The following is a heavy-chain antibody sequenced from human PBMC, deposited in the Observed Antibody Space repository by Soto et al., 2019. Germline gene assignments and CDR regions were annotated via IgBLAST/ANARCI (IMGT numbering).Heavy chain of an antibody. V-gene: IGHV1-46*01. Sequence: ASVKVSCKASGYIFSGYYINWVRQVPGQGLEWMGIINPSGGTTIYAQEFQGRVTMTRDTTTSTVYMELSRLRSEDTAMYYCARSYCGGVCPNNWFDPWGQGTLVTVSS. CDR3: ARSYCGGVCPNNWFDP. J-gene: IGHJ5*02. D-gene: IGHD2-21*02. CDR1: GYIFSGYY. CDR2: INPSGGTT.